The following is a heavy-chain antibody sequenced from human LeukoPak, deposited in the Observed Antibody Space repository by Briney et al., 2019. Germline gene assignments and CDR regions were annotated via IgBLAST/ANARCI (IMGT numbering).Heavy chain of an antibody. Sequence: GASVKVSCKASGYTFTGYYMHWVRQAPGQGLEWMGWINPNSGGTNYAQKFQGRVTMTRDTSISTAYMELSRLRSDDTAVYYCAREGDIVVVPAAMSPYNWFDPWGQGTLVTVSS. J-gene: IGHJ5*02. CDR2: INPNSGGT. D-gene: IGHD2-2*01. V-gene: IGHV1-2*02. CDR3: AREGDIVVVPAAMSPYNWFDP. CDR1: GYTFTGYY.